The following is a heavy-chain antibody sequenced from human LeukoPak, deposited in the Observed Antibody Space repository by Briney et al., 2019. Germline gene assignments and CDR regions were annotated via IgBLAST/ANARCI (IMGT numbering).Heavy chain of an antibody. D-gene: IGHD6-19*01. CDR1: GFTFSNYR. Sequence: PGGSLRLSCAASGFTFSNYRMNWVRQAPGKGLEWVSSISSSSSYIYYVDSVKGRFTISRDNAENSLYLQMNSLRAEDTAVYYCARDPALSSGWPNRLYWFDPWGQGTLVTVSS. J-gene: IGHJ5*02. CDR3: ARDPALSSGWPNRLYWFDP. V-gene: IGHV3-21*01. CDR2: ISSSSSYI.